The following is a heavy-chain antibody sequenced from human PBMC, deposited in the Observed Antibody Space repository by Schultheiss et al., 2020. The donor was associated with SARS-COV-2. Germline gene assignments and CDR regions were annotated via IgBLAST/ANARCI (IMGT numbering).Heavy chain of an antibody. Sequence: GGSLRLSCAASGFTFSGSAMHWVRQASGKGLEWVGRIRSKANSYATAYAASVKGRFTISRDDSKSIAYLQMNSLKTEDTAVYYCTSSSWYLYFDYWGQGTLVTVSS. D-gene: IGHD6-13*01. CDR3: TSSSWYLYFDY. CDR2: IRSKANSYAT. CDR1: GFTFSGSA. V-gene: IGHV3-73*01. J-gene: IGHJ4*02.